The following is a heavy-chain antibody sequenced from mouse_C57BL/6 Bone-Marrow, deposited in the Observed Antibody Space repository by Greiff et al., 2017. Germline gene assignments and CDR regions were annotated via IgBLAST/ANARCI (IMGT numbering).Heavy chain of an antibody. V-gene: IGHV14-4*01. J-gene: IGHJ1*03. CDR1: GFNIKDDY. D-gene: IGHD1-1*01. Sequence: VQLKESGAELVRPGASVKLSCTASGFNIKDDYMHWVKQRPEQGLEWIGWIDPENGDTEYASKFQGKATITAETSSNTSYLQLSSLTSEDTAVYYCTTYDGSSYDWYSDVWGTGTTVTVSS. CDR2: IDPENGDT. CDR3: TTYDGSSYDWYSDV.